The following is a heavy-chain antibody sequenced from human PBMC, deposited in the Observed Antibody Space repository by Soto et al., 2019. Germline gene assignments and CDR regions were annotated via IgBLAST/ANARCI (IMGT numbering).Heavy chain of an antibody. CDR3: TTRQTYYDFWSGSGVN. V-gene: IGHV3-15*01. CDR2: IKSKTDGGTT. Sequence: GGSVRLSGAACGFTVSNAWMSWVRQAPGKGLEWVGRIKSKTDGGTTDYAAPVKGRFTISRDDSKNTLYLQMNSLKTEDKAVYYCTTRQTYYDFWSGSGVNWGQGTLVTVSS. J-gene: IGHJ4*02. CDR1: GFTVSNAW. D-gene: IGHD3-3*01.